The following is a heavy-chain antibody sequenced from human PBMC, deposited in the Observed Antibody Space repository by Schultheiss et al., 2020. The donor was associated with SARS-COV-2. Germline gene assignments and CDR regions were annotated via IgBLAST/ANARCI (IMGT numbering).Heavy chain of an antibody. CDR1: GFTFSSYS. CDR3: ARYMISFGGIIVSGFDY. V-gene: IGHV3-21*01. D-gene: IGHD3-16*02. Sequence: GESLKISCAASGFTFSSYSMIWVRQAPGKGLEWVSSIGSSTGYIFYADSVKGRFTIYRDNAKNSLYLQMNSLRAEDTAVYYCARYMISFGGIIVSGFDYWGQGALVTVSS. CDR2: IGSSTGYI. J-gene: IGHJ4*02.